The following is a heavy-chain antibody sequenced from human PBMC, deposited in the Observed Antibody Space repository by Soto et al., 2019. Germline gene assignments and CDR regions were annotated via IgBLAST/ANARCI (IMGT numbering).Heavy chain of an antibody. CDR3: ARVVPGAEAWFGP. CDR2: ISYEGSNK. CDR1: GFTFSPHA. D-gene: IGHD2-2*01. Sequence: PGGSLRLSCAASGFTFSPHAMHWVRQGPGKGLEWVAVISYEGSNKYYADSVKGRFTISRDNSKNTLYLQMNSLRAEDTAVYYCARVVPGAEAWFGPWGQGTLVTVSS. V-gene: IGHV3-30-3*01. J-gene: IGHJ5*02.